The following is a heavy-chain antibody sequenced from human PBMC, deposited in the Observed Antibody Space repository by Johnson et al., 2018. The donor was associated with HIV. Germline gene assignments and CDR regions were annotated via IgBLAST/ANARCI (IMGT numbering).Heavy chain of an antibody. CDR1: GFTFDDYG. V-gene: IGHV3-7*03. CDR3: VRDVGPLDI. CDR2: INKDGGEE. J-gene: IGHJ3*02. Sequence: EVQLVESGGGVVRPGGSLRLSCVASGFTFDDYGMSWVRQAPGERLERLTTINKDGGEEYYVESVKGRFTISKDNARNSLYLQMNSLRVEDTAVSYCVRDVGPLDIWGQGTLVTVS.